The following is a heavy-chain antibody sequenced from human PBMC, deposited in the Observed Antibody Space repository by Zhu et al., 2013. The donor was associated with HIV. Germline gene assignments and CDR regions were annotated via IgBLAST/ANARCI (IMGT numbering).Heavy chain of an antibody. J-gene: IGHJ6*02. Sequence: QVQLVQSGAEVKKPGSSVKVSCKASGGTFSSYAISWVRQAPGQGLEWMGGIIPIFGTANYAQKFQGRVTITADESTSTAYMELSSLRSEDTAVYYCARMVGGRGRGSSSYGYYYYGMDVWGQGTTVTVSS. V-gene: IGHV1-69*01. CDR1: GGTFSSYA. D-gene: IGHD6-6*01. CDR2: IIPIFGTA. CDR3: ARMVGGRGRGSSSYGYYYYGMDV.